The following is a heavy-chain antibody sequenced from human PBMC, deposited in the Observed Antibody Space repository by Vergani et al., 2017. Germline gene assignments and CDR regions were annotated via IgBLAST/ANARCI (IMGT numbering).Heavy chain of an antibody. J-gene: IGHJ4*02. CDR2: IQFDGSNQ. CDR1: GFTLSNSD. D-gene: IGHD3-16*01. CDR3: AKHFRGWGIDY. Sequence: QVQLVESGGGVVQRGGSLRLSCATSGFTLSNSDMQWIRQGPGKGLEFVAFIQFDGSNQYYADSVKARFTLSRDFSKNTLYLQMNSLRTDYTATFYCAKHFRGWGIDYWGQGTQVSVS. V-gene: IGHV3-30*02.